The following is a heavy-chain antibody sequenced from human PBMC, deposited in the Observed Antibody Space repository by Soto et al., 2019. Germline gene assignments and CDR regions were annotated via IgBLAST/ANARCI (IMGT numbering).Heavy chain of an antibody. CDR2: IWYDGSNK. Sequence: GGSLRLSCAASGFTFSSYGMHWVRQAPGKGLEWVAVIWYDGSNKYYADSVKGRFTISRDNSKNTLYLQMNSLRAEDTAVYYCARDLYYGSGSRGYGMDVWGQGTTVTVSS. D-gene: IGHD3-10*01. CDR3: ARDLYYGSGSRGYGMDV. V-gene: IGHV3-33*01. CDR1: GFTFSSYG. J-gene: IGHJ6*02.